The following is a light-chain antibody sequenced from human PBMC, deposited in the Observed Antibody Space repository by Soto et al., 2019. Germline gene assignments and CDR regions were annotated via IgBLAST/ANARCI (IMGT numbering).Light chain of an antibody. CDR1: QSINSE. J-gene: IGKJ2*01. Sequence: EIVMTQSPATLSLSPGERAALSCRASQSINSELAWYQQKPGQPPRLLIYGASTRATGVPARFTGSESGSEFPLTISGLQSEDFAVYYCQQAHNWPLTFGQGTRLEI. V-gene: IGKV3-15*01. CDR3: QQAHNWPLT. CDR2: GAS.